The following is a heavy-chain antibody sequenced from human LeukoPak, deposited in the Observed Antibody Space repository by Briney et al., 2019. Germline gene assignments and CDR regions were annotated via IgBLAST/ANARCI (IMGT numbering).Heavy chain of an antibody. CDR2: IITIFGTA. CDR1: GGTFSSYA. V-gene: IGHV1-69*13. J-gene: IGHJ4*02. D-gene: IGHD6-13*01. CDR3: ARDLAAAGPGGVDY. Sequence: SLKVSCKASGGTFSSYAISWVRQAPGQGLEWMGGIITIFGTANFDQKLHGRVTITGDECTITVYMELSSLRSEDTAVYYCARDLAAAGPGGVDYWGQGTLVTVSS.